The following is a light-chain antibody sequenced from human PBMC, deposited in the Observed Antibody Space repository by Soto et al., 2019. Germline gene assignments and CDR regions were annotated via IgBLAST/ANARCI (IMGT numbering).Light chain of an antibody. CDR1: SGHSSYI. CDR2: LEGSGSY. CDR3: ETWDSNTV. V-gene: IGLV4-60*02. Sequence: SVLTQSSSASASLGSSVKLTCTLSSGHSSYIIAWHQQQPGKAPRYLMKLEGSGSYNKGSGVPDRFSGSSSGADRYLTISNLQFEDEADYYCETWDSNTVFGGGTKVTVL. J-gene: IGLJ2*01.